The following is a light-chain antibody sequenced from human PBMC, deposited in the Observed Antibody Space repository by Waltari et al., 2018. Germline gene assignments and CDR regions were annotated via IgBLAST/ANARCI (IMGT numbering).Light chain of an antibody. CDR2: AAS. CDR1: QGISKS. J-gene: IGKJ2*01. CDR3: QQYYSMPYT. V-gene: IGKV1-NL1*01. Sequence: DVLMTQSPSSLSASVGDRVTMTCRASQGISKSVAWYQQSPGKAPKVLLYAASRLQSGVPSRFSGSGSATDYTLTISSLQPEDFATYFCQQYYSMPYTFGQGTKLEI.